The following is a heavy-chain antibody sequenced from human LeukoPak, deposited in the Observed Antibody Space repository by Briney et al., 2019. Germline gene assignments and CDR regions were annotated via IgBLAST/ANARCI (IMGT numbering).Heavy chain of an antibody. Sequence: GGSLRLSCAASGFTFSRYWMQWVRQAPGKGLVWVSHITSDGSSTTYADSVKGRFTTSRDNAKNTLYLQMNSLRAEDTAVYYCAKLPLLYGSSGYFDYWGQGTLVTVSS. CDR3: AKLPLLYGSSGYFDY. V-gene: IGHV3-74*03. D-gene: IGHD3-22*01. J-gene: IGHJ4*02. CDR1: GFTFSRYW. CDR2: ITSDGSST.